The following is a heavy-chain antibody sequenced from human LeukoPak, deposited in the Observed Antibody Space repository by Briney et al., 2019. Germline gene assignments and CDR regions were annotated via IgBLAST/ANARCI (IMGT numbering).Heavy chain of an antibody. Sequence: ASVKVSCKASGYTFNDYYMHWVRQAPGQGLEGMGWINPNSGGTNYAQNFQGRVTMTRDTSISTAYMELSRLRSDDTAVYYCARVYGGNDFDYWGQGTLVTVSS. D-gene: IGHD4-23*01. J-gene: IGHJ4*02. CDR2: INPNSGGT. CDR1: GYTFNDYY. CDR3: ARVYGGNDFDY. V-gene: IGHV1-2*02.